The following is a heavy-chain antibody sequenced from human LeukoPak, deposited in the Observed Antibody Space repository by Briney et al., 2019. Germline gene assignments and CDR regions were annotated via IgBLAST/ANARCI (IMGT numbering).Heavy chain of an antibody. CDR1: GYTFTGYY. CDR3: ARGSVSVAAGGY. V-gene: IGHV1-2*02. J-gene: IGHJ4*02. CDR2: INPNSGGT. D-gene: IGHD6-6*01. Sequence: ASVKVSCKASGYTFTGYYMHWVRQAPGQGLEWMGWINPNSGGTTYAQKLQGRVTITTDTSTSTAYMELRSLRSDDTAVYYCARGSVSVAAGGYWGQGTLVTVSS.